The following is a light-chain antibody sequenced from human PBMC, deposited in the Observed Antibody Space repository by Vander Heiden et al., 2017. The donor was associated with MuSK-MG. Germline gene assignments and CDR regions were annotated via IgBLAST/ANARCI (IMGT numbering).Light chain of an antibody. CDR2: SNN. CDR1: SSNIGSNT. V-gene: IGLV1-44*01. CDR3: AAWDDSLNVL. Sequence: SVLTQPPSASGTPGQRVTISCSGSSSNIGSNTVNWYQQLPGTAPKLLIYSNNQRPSGVPGRFSGSKSGTSASLAISVLQSEDEADYYCAAWDDSLNVLFGGGTKLTVL. J-gene: IGLJ2*01.